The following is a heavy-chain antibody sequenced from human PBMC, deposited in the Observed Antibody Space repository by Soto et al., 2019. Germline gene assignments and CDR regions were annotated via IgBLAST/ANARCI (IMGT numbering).Heavy chain of an antibody. V-gene: IGHV3-49*04. CDR1: GCTSGEYA. CDR3: ATEVLSYYFDL. Sequence: GRTLRLSCAASGCTSGEYAINWVRQATGKGLEWVGCVRSKAHGGTTQYGASVKGRFTISRDDTKSIAYLQMNSLKTEDTAVYYCATEVLSYYFDLWGRGTLVTVSS. CDR2: VRSKAHGGTT. D-gene: IGHD3-10*01. J-gene: IGHJ2*01.